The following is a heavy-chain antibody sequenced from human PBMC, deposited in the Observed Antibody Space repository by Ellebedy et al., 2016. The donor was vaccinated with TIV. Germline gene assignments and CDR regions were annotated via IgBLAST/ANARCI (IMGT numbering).Heavy chain of an antibody. CDR2: ISWNSADI. J-gene: IGHJ3*02. V-gene: IGHV3-9*01. CDR1: GFTFDDYA. D-gene: IGHD1-14*01. CDR3: AKGFVQPLTGAFDI. Sequence: SLKISCAASGFTFDDYAMNWVRQAPGKGLEWVSGISWNSADIRYADSVKGRFSISRDNAKKSVYLQMNTLRPDDTAFYFCAKGFVQPLTGAFDIWGQGAMVTVS.